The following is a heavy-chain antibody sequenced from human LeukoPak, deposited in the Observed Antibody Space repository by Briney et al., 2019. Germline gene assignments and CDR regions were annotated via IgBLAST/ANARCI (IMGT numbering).Heavy chain of an antibody. V-gene: IGHV4-34*01. Sequence: PSETLSLTCAVYGGSFSGYYWSWIRQPPGKGLEWIGEINHSGSTNYNPSLKSRVTISVDTSKNQFSLKLSSVTAADTAVYYCASLDQIAVVTPDAFDIWGQGTMVTVSS. J-gene: IGHJ3*02. CDR2: INHSGST. CDR3: ASLDQIAVVTPDAFDI. D-gene: IGHD5-18*01. CDR1: GGSFSGYY.